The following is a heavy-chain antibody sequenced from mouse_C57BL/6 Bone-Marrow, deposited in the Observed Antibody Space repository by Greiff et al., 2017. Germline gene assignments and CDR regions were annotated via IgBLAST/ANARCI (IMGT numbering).Heavy chain of an antibody. CDR1: GYTFTSYW. CDR3: AIYIPYYSSSYLYAMDY. J-gene: IGHJ4*01. V-gene: IGHV1-74*01. Sequence: QVQLQQPGAELVKPGASVKVSCKASGYTFTSYWMHWVKQRPGQGLEWIGRIHPSDSDTNYNQKFKGKATLTVEKSSSTAYMQLSNLTSEFSAVYSCAIYIPYYSSSYLYAMDYWGQGTSVTVSS. CDR2: IHPSDSDT. D-gene: IGHD1-1*01.